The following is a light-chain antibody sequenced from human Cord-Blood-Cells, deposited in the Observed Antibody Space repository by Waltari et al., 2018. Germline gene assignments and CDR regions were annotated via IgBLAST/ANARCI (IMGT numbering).Light chain of an antibody. CDR3: QQSYSTPWT. J-gene: IGKJ1*01. CDR2: AAS. CDR1: PSISSY. V-gene: IGKV1-39*01. Sequence: DIQMTQSPSSLSASVCDRVTITCRASPSISSYLHWYQQKPGKAPKLLIYAASSLQSGVPSRFSGTGSGTDFTLTISSLQPEDSATYYCQQSYSTPWTFGQGTKVEIK.